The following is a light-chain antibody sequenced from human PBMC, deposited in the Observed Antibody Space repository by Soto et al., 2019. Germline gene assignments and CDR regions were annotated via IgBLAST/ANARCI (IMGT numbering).Light chain of an antibody. V-gene: IGKV4-1*01. CDR3: QQYYSTPLT. J-gene: IGKJ1*01. CDR1: QRVLYSSNNKNY. Sequence: DIVMTQSPDSLVGSLGERATINCKSSQRVLYSSNNKNYLAWYQQKPGQPPKLLIYWASTRESGVPDRFSGSGSGTDFTLTISSLQAEDVAVYYCQQYYSTPLTFGQGTKVEIK. CDR2: WAS.